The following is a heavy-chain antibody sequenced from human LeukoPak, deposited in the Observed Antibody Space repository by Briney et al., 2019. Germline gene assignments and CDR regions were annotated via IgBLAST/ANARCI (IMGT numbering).Heavy chain of an antibody. J-gene: IGHJ4*02. CDR1: GFTFSNYW. CDR2: IRYDGSQK. Sequence: GGSLRLSCAASGFTFSNYWMSWVRQAPGKGLEWVANIRYDGSQKFYVDSVKGRFTISRDNSKNTLYLQMNGLRAEDTAVYYCARLNEGYFDYWGQGTLVTVSS. V-gene: IGHV3-7*01. CDR3: ARLNEGYFDY.